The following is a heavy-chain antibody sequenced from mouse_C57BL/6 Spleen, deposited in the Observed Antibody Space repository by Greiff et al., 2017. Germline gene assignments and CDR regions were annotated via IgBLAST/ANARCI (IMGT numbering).Heavy chain of an antibody. V-gene: IGHV10-1*01. CDR2: IRSKSNNYAT. Sequence: EVQLVESGGGLVQPKGSLKLSCAASGFSFNTYAMNWVRQAPGKGLEWVARIRSKSNNYATYYADSVKDRFTISRDDSESMLYLQMNNLKTEDTAMDYCVRQNYDSYYAMDYWGQGTSVTVSS. J-gene: IGHJ4*01. D-gene: IGHD2-4*01. CDR3: VRQNYDSYYAMDY. CDR1: GFSFNTYA.